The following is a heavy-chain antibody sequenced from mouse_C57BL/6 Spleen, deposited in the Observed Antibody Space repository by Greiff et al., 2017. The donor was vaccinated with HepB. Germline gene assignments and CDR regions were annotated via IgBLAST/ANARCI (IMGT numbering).Heavy chain of an antibody. CDR3: ARVGLRQWFAY. CDR2: ISDGGSYT. V-gene: IGHV5-4*01. CDR1: GFTFSSYA. D-gene: IGHD2-4*01. J-gene: IGHJ3*01. Sequence: EVQRVESGGGLVKPGGSLKLSCAASGFTFSSYAMSWVRQTPEKRLEWVATISDGGSYTYYPDNVKGRFTISRDNAKNNLYLQMSHLKSEDTAMYYCARVGLRQWFAYWGQGTLVTVSA.